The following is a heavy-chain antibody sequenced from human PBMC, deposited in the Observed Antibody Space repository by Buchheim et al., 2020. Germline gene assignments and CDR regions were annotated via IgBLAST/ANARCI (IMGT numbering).Heavy chain of an antibody. CDR1: GFTVSSDY. CDR3: ARDIRGVYYYGMDV. J-gene: IGHJ6*02. Sequence: EVQLVESGGGLIQPGGSLRLSCAASGFTVSSDYMNWVRQAPGKGLEWVSVIYSGGSTYYADSVKGRFTISRDNSKNTLYLQMNSLKAEDTAVYYCARDIRGVYYYGMDVWGQGTT. CDR2: IYSGGST. V-gene: IGHV3-53*01.